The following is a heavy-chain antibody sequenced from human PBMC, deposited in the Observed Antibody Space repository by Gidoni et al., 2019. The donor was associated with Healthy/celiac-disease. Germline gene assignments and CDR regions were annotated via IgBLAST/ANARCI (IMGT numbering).Heavy chain of an antibody. V-gene: IGHV3-7*01. CDR1: GFTFSSSW. CDR2: IKQDGSEK. Sequence: EVQLVESGGGLVQPGGSLRLSCAASGFTFSSSWMSWVRQAPGKGLEWVDNIKQDGSEKYYVDSVKGRFTISRDNAKNSLYLQMNSLRAEDTAVYYCARYQGPDYGGNNFDYWGQGTLVTVSS. D-gene: IGHD4-17*01. J-gene: IGHJ4*02. CDR3: ARYQGPDYGGNNFDY.